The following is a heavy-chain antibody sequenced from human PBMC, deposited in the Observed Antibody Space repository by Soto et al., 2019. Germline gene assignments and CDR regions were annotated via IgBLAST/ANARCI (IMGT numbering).Heavy chain of an antibody. V-gene: IGHV3-23*01. Sequence: EVQLLASGGGLVQPGGSLRLSCAASGFTFSSYAMRWVRQATGKWLEWVSAISGSGGSTYYADSVKGRFTISGDNSKNTVNLQMNSLRAEDTAVCYCVSRGSGRSYAYWGQGTLVTVSS. D-gene: IGHD1-26*01. CDR2: ISGSGGST. J-gene: IGHJ4*02. CDR1: GFTFSSYA. CDR3: VSRGSGRSYAY.